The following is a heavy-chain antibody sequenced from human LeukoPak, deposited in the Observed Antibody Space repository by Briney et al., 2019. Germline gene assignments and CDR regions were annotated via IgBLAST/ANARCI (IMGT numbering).Heavy chain of an antibody. CDR2: ISAYNGNT. D-gene: IGHD3-10*01. CDR1: GYTFPSYG. Sequence: ASVNVSCKASGYTFPSYGISWVRQAPGQGLEWMGWISAYNGNTNYAQKLQGRVTMTTDTSTSTAYMELRSLRSDDTAVYYCARVLLWFGELSGWFDPWGQGTLVTVSS. CDR3: ARVLLWFGELSGWFDP. V-gene: IGHV1-18*01. J-gene: IGHJ5*02.